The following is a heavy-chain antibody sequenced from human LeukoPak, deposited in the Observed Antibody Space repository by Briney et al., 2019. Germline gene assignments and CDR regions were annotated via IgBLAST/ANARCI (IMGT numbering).Heavy chain of an antibody. Sequence: ASVKVSCKASGYTFTGYYMHWVRQAPGQGLEWMGWINPNSGGTNYAQKFQGRVTMTRDTSISTAYMELSRLRSDDTAVYYCARKSLCSSTSCYAMWFDPWGQGTLVTVSS. D-gene: IGHD2-2*01. CDR3: ARKSLCSSTSCYAMWFDP. CDR2: INPNSGGT. J-gene: IGHJ5*02. CDR1: GYTFTGYY. V-gene: IGHV1-2*02.